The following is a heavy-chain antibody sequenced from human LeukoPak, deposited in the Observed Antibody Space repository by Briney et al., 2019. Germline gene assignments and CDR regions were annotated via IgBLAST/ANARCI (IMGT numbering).Heavy chain of an antibody. D-gene: IGHD2-15*01. V-gene: IGHV4-59*01. CDR2: IYHSGST. CDR3: VRLRWELLAPYFDH. CDR1: TDSTNTYY. J-gene: IGHJ4*02. Sequence: SETLSLTCSVSTDSTNTYYWSGVRQPPGKGLEGIGHIYHSGSTDYNPSFKSRVTVSTDMSKKEFSLKLTSVTVADTAMYYCVRLRWELLAPYFDHWGQGAFVIVSS.